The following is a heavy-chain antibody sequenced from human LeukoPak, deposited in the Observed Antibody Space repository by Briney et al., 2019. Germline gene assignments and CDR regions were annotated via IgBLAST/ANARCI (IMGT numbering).Heavy chain of an antibody. Sequence: QSGGSLRLSCAASGFTFSSYAMNWVRQAPGKGLEWVSAISGSGGGTYYADSVKGRFTISRDNSKNTLYLQMNSLRAEDTALYYCAKDDVYCGGCNCFGDLDSWGQGTLVTVSS. CDR2: ISGSGGGT. J-gene: IGHJ4*02. V-gene: IGHV3-23*01. CDR3: AKDDVYCGGCNCFGDLDS. D-gene: IGHD2-15*01. CDR1: GFTFSSYA.